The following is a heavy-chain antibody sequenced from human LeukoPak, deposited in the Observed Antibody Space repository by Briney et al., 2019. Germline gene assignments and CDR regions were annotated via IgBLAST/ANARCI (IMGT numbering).Heavy chain of an antibody. J-gene: IGHJ4*02. CDR3: ARSHSSGYNWNLDLDY. Sequence: SQTLSLTCTVSDVSSSSGDYYWNWIRQPPGKGLEWIGYIFYSGSAYYNPSLKSRVTISLDTSKNQFSLMLSSVTAADTAVYYCARSHSSGYNWNLDLDYWGQGTLVTVPS. CDR1: DVSSSSGDYY. V-gene: IGHV4-30-4*01. D-gene: IGHD1-7*01. CDR2: IFYSGSA.